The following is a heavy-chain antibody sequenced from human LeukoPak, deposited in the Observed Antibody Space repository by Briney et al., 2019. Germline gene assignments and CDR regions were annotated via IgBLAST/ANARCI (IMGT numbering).Heavy chain of an antibody. CDR1: GDTFTSYC. J-gene: IGHJ4*02. CDR3: ARDLDFWCGLDY. V-gene: IGHV1-18*01. D-gene: IGHD3-3*01. CDR2: ISAYTSNT. Sequence: AATLTVSCTASGDTFTSYCRSWVRQAPGQGLEWMGCISAYTSNTHSAQKLQGSFTMTTDTSTSTAYMELRSLRSAVTAVYYCARDLDFWCGLDYWGQGTLVTVSS.